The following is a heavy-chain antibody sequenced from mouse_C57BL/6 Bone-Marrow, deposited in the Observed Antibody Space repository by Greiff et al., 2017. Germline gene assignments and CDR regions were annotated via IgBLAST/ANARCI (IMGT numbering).Heavy chain of an antibody. CDR1: GFTFSSYA. J-gene: IGHJ2*01. CDR3: TRDLNEYDGVDD. Sequence: EVKLVESGEGLVKPGGSLKLSCAASGFTFSSYAMSWVRQTPEKRLEWVAYISSGGDYIYYADTVQGRFTISRDNARNTLYLQMSSLKSEDTAMYYCTRDLNEYDGVDDWGQGTTLTVSS. D-gene: IGHD2-4*01. CDR2: ISSGGDYI. V-gene: IGHV5-9-1*02.